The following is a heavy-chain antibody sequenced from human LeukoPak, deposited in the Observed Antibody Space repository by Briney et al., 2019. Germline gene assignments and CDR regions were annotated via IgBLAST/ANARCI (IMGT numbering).Heavy chain of an antibody. CDR2: IRYDGSNK. D-gene: IGHD6-19*01. CDR3: AKGSKAVLFTRDHYMDV. J-gene: IGHJ6*03. CDR1: GFTFSGYG. V-gene: IGHV3-30*02. Sequence: GGSLRLSCAASGFTFSGYGIHWVRQAPGKGLEWVAFIRYDGSNKYYADSVKGRFTISRDNSKNTLYLQMNSLRAEDTAMYYCAKGSKAVLFTRDHYMDVWGKGTTVTISS.